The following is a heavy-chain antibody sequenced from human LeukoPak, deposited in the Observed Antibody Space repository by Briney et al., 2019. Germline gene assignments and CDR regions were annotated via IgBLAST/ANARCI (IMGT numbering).Heavy chain of an antibody. J-gene: IGHJ3*02. CDR2: IDDGGNT. V-gene: IGHV4-34*01. Sequence: SETLSLTCSVYGGSFSDYFWSWIRQSPGKGLEWIGEIDDGGNTNYNPSLMSRVIVSMEKSKKQFSLVMRSVAAADTAVYYCARFSRITWGDWGDAFDIWGQGTTVIVSS. CDR3: ARFSRITWGDWGDAFDI. CDR1: GGSFSDYF. D-gene: IGHD2-21*02.